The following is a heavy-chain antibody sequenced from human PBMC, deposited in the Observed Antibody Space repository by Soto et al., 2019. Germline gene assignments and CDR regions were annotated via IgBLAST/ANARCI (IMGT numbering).Heavy chain of an antibody. CDR1: GGTFSSYA. CDR3: ARRGSYFGYFDY. Sequence: QVQLEQSGAEVKKPGSSVKVSCKASGGTFSSYAISWVRQAPGQGLEWMGGIIPIFGTANYAQKFQGRVTITADKSTSTAYMELSSLSSEDTAVYYCARRGSYFGYFDYWGQGTLVTVSS. CDR2: IIPIFGTA. D-gene: IGHD1-26*01. V-gene: IGHV1-69*06. J-gene: IGHJ4*02.